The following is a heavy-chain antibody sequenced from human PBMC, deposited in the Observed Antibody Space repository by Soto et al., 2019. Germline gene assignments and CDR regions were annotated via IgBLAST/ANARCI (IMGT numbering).Heavy chain of an antibody. CDR3: ASGEFDVRYCVTAKSDCGFDV. CDR2: INHRGRT. CDR1: GGSFSDHY. V-gene: IGHV4-34*02. D-gene: IGHD2-21*01. Sequence: QVHLQQWGAGLLKPSETLSLTCAVYGGSFSDHYWSWIRQPPGKGLEWMGEINHRGRTNYNPSLNGRVTMSVDRSKSQFSLKLRSMTAADTAIYYCASGEFDVRYCVTAKSDCGFDVWGQGTMVTVSS. J-gene: IGHJ3*01.